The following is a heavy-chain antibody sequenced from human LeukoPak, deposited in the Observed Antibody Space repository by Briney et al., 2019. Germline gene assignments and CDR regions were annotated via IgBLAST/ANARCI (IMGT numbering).Heavy chain of an antibody. CDR2: ISGSGGST. Sequence: PGGSLRLSCAASGFTFSSYAMSWVRQAPGKGLEWVSAISGSGGSTYYADSVKGRFTISRDNSKNTLYLQMNSLRAEDTAVYYCAKPLYSSGPSALGAFDIWGQGTMVTVSS. J-gene: IGHJ3*02. CDR1: GFTFSSYA. CDR3: AKPLYSSGPSALGAFDI. D-gene: IGHD6-19*01. V-gene: IGHV3-23*01.